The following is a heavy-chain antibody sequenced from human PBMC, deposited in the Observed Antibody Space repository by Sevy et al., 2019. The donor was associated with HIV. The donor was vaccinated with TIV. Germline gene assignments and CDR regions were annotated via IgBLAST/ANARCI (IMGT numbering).Heavy chain of an antibody. CDR1: GFTFDDYA. Sequence: GGSLRLSCAASGFTFDDYAMHWVRQRPGKGLEWVSGISWHSGNIDYADSVKGRFTISRDNAKNSLYLQMNSLRAEDTALXYCAKDIGPSNXDYVWGTYYFYGMDVWGQGTTVTVSS. V-gene: IGHV3-9*01. D-gene: IGHD3-16*01. CDR2: ISWHSGNI. CDR3: AKDIGPSNXDYVWGTYYFYGMDV. J-gene: IGHJ6*02.